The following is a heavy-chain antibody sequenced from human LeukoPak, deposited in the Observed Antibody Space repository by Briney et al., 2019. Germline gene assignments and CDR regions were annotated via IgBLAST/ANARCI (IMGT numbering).Heavy chain of an antibody. D-gene: IGHD5-24*01. CDR1: GFTFDDYA. V-gene: IGHV3-9*01. CDR2: ISWNSGRI. CDR3: AKALLGYNYPDYFDY. J-gene: IGHJ4*02. Sequence: GGSLRLSCAASGFTFDDYAVHWVRQAPGKGLEWVSGISWNSGRIDYADSVKGRFTISRDNAKNSLYLQMNSLRAEDTALYYCAKALLGYNYPDYFDYWGQGTLVTVSS.